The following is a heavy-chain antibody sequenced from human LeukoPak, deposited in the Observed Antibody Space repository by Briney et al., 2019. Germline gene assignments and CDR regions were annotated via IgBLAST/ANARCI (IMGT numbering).Heavy chain of an antibody. CDR2: IIPIFGTA. CDR3: ASYSVRTGWALITSAY. V-gene: IGHV1-69*13. D-gene: IGHD6-19*01. J-gene: IGHJ4*02. Sequence: SVKVSCKASGYTFTGYYMHWVRQAPGQGLEWMGGIIPIFGTANYAQKFQGRGTSTADESNSTAYTELSSLRSEAAAVYSCASYSVRTGWALITSAYWGQRTLVTVSS. CDR1: GYTFTGYY.